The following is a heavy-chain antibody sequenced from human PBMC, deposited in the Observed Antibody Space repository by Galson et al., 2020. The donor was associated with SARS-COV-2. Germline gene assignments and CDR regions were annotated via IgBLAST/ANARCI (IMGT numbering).Heavy chain of an antibody. V-gene: IGHV1-2*06. CDR3: ARESYYDSSSYCDL. CDR1: GYIFIDYY. J-gene: IGHJ2*01. Sequence: ASVQVSCKASGYIFIDYYMHWVRQAPGQGLAWMGRINPKRGGANYAQKFQGRVTMTRDTSIGTAYMELSRLRSDDTAVYYCARESYYDSSSYCDLWGRGTLVTVSS. CDR2: INPKRGGA. D-gene: IGHD3-22*01.